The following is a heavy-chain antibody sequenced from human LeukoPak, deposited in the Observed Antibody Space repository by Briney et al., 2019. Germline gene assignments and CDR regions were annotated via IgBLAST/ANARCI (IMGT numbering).Heavy chain of an antibody. D-gene: IGHD6-13*01. J-gene: IGHJ4*02. CDR2: ISSSSSYI. Sequence: PGGSLRLSCAASGFTFSSYSMNWVRQAPGKGLEWVSSISSSSSYIYCADSVKGRFTISRDNAKNSLYLQMNSLRAEDTAVYYCARDSGLYSSSWYFDYWGQGTLVTVSS. CDR1: GFTFSSYS. CDR3: ARDSGLYSSSWYFDY. V-gene: IGHV3-21*01.